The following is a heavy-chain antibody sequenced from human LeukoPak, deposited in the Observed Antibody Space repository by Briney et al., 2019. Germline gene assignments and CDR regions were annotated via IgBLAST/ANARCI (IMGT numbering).Heavy chain of an antibody. Sequence: SGGSLRLSCAGSGFTFSSNAMSWVRQAPGKGLEWVSAISGSGGTTYYAVSVKGRFTISRDNSRNTLYLQMNSLRAEDTAVYYCAVCRNWPTFDYWGQGTLVTVSS. D-gene: IGHD1-20*01. CDR1: GFTFSSNA. CDR3: AVCRNWPTFDY. V-gene: IGHV3-23*01. CDR2: ISGSGGTT. J-gene: IGHJ4*02.